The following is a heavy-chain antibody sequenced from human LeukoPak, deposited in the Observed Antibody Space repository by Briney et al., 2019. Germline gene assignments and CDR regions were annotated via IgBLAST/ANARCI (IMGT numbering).Heavy chain of an antibody. V-gene: IGHV4-38-2*02. CDR2: TSHSDSP. Sequence: SETLSLTCSVSGMSITSRHYWGWIRRTPGKGLEWIGSTSHSDSPYYNPSLESRVTISLDTSRNLFSLKLTSVTAADTAVYFCARDFGETSLPNWFDPWGQGTLVIVFS. D-gene: IGHD3-16*01. CDR1: GMSITSRHY. J-gene: IGHJ5*02. CDR3: ARDFGETSLPNWFDP.